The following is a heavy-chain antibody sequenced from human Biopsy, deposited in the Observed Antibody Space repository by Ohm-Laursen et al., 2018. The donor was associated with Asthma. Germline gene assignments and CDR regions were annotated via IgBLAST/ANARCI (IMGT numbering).Heavy chain of an antibody. D-gene: IGHD6-13*01. J-gene: IGHJ6*02. V-gene: IGHV4-39*01. CDR1: SGSGGYMRSGTYY. CDR2: IYYSGTT. CDR3: VRGSSSWHHGPFHYYYGLDV. Sequence: SDTLSLTCSLSSGSGGYMRSGTYYWGWIRQPPGKGLEWIGSIYYSGTTYYNPSLESRVTVSADTSKNQFSQKLTSVTAADTAVYYCVRGSSSWHHGPFHYYYGLDVWGQGTTATVSS.